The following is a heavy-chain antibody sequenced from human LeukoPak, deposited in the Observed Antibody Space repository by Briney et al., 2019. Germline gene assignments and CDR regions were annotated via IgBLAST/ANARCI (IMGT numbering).Heavy chain of an antibody. J-gene: IGHJ2*01. V-gene: IGHV4-34*01. CDR3: ARGVDL. Sequence: PSETLSLTCGVSSGSLSGYYWRWIRQPPGGGLEWLGEITHSGSPNYNPSLKSGVTISGDTSKKQFSLNLTSVTAADTGVYYCARGVDLWGRGTPVTVSS. CDR1: SGSLSGYY. CDR2: ITHSGSP.